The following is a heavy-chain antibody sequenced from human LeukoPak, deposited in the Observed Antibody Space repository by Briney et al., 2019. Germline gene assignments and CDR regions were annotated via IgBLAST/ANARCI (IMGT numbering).Heavy chain of an antibody. V-gene: IGHV4-39*07. D-gene: IGHD6-6*01. CDR3: ARGLRIAASPIDY. CDR1: GGSISSSSYY. J-gene: IGHJ4*02. Sequence: SETLSLTCTVSGGSISSSSYYWGWIRQPPGKGLEWIGEINHSGSTNYNPSLKSRVTISVDTSKNQFSLKLSSVTAADTAVYYCARGLRIAASPIDYWGQGTLVTVSS. CDR2: INHSGST.